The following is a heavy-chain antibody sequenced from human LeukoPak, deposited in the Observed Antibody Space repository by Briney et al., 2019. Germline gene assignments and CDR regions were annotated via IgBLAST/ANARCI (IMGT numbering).Heavy chain of an antibody. V-gene: IGHV5-51*01. CDR2: IYPGDSDT. CDR3: ARGPYAYTSSATLGSYNWFDP. J-gene: IGHJ5*02. D-gene: IGHD2-2*02. Sequence: GESLKISCKGSGYRFPNYWIGWVRQMPGKGLEWMGIIYPGDSDTRYSPSFQDQVTISVAKSISTAYLQWSSLKASDTAMYYCARGPYAYTSSATLGSYNWFDPWGQGSLVTVSS. CDR1: GYRFPNYW.